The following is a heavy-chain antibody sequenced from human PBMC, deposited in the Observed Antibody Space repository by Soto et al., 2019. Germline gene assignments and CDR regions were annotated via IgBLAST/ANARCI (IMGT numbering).Heavy chain of an antibody. CDR3: AREDIVVVVAATPFNYAFDP. Sequence: SQTLSLTCAISGDSVSSSSVTWNWIRQSPSRGLEWLGRTYYRSKWYNDYAESVKSRITINPDTSKNQFSLHLNSVTPEDTAVYYCAREDIVVVVAATPFNYAFDPWGQGTLVTVSS. CDR1: GDSVSSSSVT. J-gene: IGHJ5*02. CDR2: TYYRSKWYN. V-gene: IGHV6-1*01. D-gene: IGHD2-15*01.